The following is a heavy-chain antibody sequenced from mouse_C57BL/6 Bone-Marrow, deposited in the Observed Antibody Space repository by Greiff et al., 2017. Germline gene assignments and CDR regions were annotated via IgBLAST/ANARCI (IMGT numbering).Heavy chain of an antibody. V-gene: IGHV10-1*01. CDR3: GRQGYRGVAY. Sequence: EVQLVESGGGLVQPKGSLKLSCAASGFSFNTYAMNWVRQAPGKGLEWVARIRSKSNNYATYYADSVKDRFTISRDDSESMLYLQMNNLKTEDTAMYYCGRQGYRGVAYWGQGTLVTVSA. CDR2: IRSKSNNYAT. J-gene: IGHJ3*01. D-gene: IGHD3-1*01. CDR1: GFSFNTYA.